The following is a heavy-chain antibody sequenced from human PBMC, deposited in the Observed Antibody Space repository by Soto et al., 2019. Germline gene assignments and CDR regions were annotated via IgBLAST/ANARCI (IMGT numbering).Heavy chain of an antibody. D-gene: IGHD3-22*01. CDR3: ARNYYDSSDRDYLDY. J-gene: IGHJ4*02. V-gene: IGHV1-2*02. CDR1: GYTFTAYY. Sequence: ASVKVSCKDSGYTFTAYYIHWVGQAPGQGMEGMGGINPITGGTNYAPNFQGRVTMTSDTSISTAYMELSSLRSDDTALYYCARNYYDSSDRDYLDYWGQGTLVTVSS. CDR2: INPITGGT.